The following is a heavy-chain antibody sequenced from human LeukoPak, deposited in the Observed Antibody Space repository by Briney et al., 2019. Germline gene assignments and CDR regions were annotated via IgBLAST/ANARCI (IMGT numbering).Heavy chain of an antibody. CDR3: ARDYGRSRDYGMDV. J-gene: IGHJ6*02. V-gene: IGHV3-74*01. D-gene: IGHD3-10*01. CDR2: INADGSSA. Sequence: PGGSLRLSCAASGFTFSSYNMNWVRQAPGKGLVWVSRINADGSSASYADSVKGRFTISRDNAKNTLYLQMNSLRAEDTAMYYCARDYGRSRDYGMDVWGQGTTVTVSS. CDR1: GFTFSSYN.